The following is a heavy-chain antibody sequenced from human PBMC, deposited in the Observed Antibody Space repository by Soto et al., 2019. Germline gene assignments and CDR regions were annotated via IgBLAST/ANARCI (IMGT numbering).Heavy chain of an antibody. J-gene: IGHJ5*02. D-gene: IGHD6-13*01. CDR3: ARLYSGYSSSWYFEWFDP. CDR1: GGSISSSSYY. Sequence: PSETLSLTCTVSGGSISSSSYYWGWIRQPPGKGLEWIGSIYYSGSTYYNPSLKSRVTISVDTSKNQFSLKLSSVTAADTAVYYCARLYSGYSSSWYFEWFDPWGQGTLVTVSS. V-gene: IGHV4-39*01. CDR2: IYYSGST.